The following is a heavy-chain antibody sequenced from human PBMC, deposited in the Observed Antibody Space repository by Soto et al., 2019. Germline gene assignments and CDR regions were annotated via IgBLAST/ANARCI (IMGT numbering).Heavy chain of an antibody. CDR1: GGSISGYY. D-gene: IGHD3-10*01. Sequence: QVQLQESGPGLVRPSETLSLTCTVSGGSISGYYWSWIRQPPGKGVEWIWYIYYSGTTSYNPSLNRRVTMSVDTSKNQFSLKVNSVTAADTAVYYCARESYYGSGATVVAYWGQGTLVTVSS. CDR3: ARESYYGSGATVVAY. J-gene: IGHJ4*02. CDR2: IYYSGTT. V-gene: IGHV4-59*01.